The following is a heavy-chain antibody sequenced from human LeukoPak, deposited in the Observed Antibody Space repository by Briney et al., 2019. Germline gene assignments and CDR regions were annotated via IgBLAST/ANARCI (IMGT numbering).Heavy chain of an antibody. CDR3: ASSNPMLLSRSDCYSCLFDY. CDR2: INPNSGGT. Sequence: GASVKVSCKASGYTFTGYYMHWVRQAPGQGLEWMGWINPNSGGTNYAQKFQGRVTMTRDTSISTAYMELSRLRSDDTAVYYCASSNPMLLSRSDCYSCLFDYWGQGTLVTVSS. V-gene: IGHV1-2*02. D-gene: IGHD2-21*01. CDR1: GYTFTGYY. J-gene: IGHJ4*02.